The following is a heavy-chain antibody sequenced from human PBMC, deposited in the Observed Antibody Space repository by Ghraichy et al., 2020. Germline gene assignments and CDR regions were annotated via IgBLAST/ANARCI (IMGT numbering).Heavy chain of an antibody. D-gene: IGHD2-2*03. J-gene: IGHJ4*02. CDR2: IKTDGTTK. Sequence: GSLRLSCSVSGFTVSSTFIGWVRQAPGKGLEWVSRIKTDGTTKVYADSVKGRFTISRDNAKNTLYLQLNSLRAEDTAVYFCARDLNWVLFDYWGRGTLVTVSS. V-gene: IGHV3-74*01. CDR1: GFTVSSTF. CDR3: ARDLNWVLFDY.